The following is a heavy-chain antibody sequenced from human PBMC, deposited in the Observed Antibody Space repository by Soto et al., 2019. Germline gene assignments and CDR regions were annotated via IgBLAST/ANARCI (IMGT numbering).Heavy chain of an antibody. CDR1: GGSISSYY. CDR3: DV. V-gene: IGHV4-59*01. J-gene: IGHJ6*02. Sequence: PSETLSLTCTVSGGSISSYYWSWIRQPPGKGLEWIGYIYYSGSTNYNPSLKSRVTISVDTSKNQFSLKLSSVTAMDYYYYGMDVWGQGTTVTVSS. CDR2: IYYSGST.